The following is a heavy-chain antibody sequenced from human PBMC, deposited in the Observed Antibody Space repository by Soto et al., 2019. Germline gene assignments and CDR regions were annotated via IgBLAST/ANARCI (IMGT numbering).Heavy chain of an antibody. CDR3: ARLYTGIGTTPDNYGMDV. Sequence: GESLKISCNGSGYSFTIYCIGWVLQMPGKGLEWMGIIYPGDSDTRYSPSFQGQVTISADKSISTAYLQWSSLKASDTAMYYCARLYTGIGTTPDNYGMDVWGQGTTVTVA. CDR2: IYPGDSDT. CDR1: GYSFTIYC. D-gene: IGHD1-1*01. V-gene: IGHV5-51*01. J-gene: IGHJ6*02.